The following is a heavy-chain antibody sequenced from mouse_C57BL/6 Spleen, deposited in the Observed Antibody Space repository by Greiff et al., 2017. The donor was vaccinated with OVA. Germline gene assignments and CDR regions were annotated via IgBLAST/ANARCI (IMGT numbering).Heavy chain of an antibody. J-gene: IGHJ4*01. D-gene: IGHD2-3*01. CDR1: GYTFTDYY. Sequence: VHVKQSGPVLVKPGASVKMSCKASGYTFTDYYMNWVKQSHGKSLEWIGVINPYNGGTSYNQKFKGKATLTVDKSSSTAYMELNSLTSEDSAVYYCARRDDGYYYYAMDYWGQGTSVTVSS. CDR3: ARRDDGYYYYAMDY. CDR2: INPYNGGT. V-gene: IGHV1-19*01.